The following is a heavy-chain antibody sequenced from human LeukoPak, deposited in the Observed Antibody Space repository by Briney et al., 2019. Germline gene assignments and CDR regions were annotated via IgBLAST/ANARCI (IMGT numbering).Heavy chain of an antibody. J-gene: IGHJ4*02. CDR1: GDAVTASKY. Sequence: SETLSLTCSVSGDAVTASKYWTWIGLPPGKRLEWIGYISNAGSTEYNPSLKSRVTISLDTSKNQFSLKLICVTAADRAIYYCARQFKGLVDSWGQGTLVTVSS. V-gene: IGHV4-59*08. CDR3: ARQFKGLVDS. CDR2: ISNAGST.